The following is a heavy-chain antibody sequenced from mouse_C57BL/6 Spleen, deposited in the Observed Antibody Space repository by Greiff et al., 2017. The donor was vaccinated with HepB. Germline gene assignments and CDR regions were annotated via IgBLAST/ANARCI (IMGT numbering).Heavy chain of an antibody. CDR3: ARGEDNGGYAMDY. CDR1: GFTFSSYA. Sequence: EVMLVESGGGLVKPGGSLKLSCAASGFTFSSYAMSWVRQTPEKRLEWVATISDGGSYTYYPDNVKGRFTISRDNAKNNLYLQMSHLKSEDTAMYYCARGEDNGGYAMDYWGQGTSVTVSS. J-gene: IGHJ4*01. D-gene: IGHD1-3*01. CDR2: ISDGGSYT. V-gene: IGHV5-4*03.